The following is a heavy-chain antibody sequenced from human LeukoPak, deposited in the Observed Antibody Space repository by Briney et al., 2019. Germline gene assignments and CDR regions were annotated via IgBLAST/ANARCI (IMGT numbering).Heavy chain of an antibody. D-gene: IGHD6-6*01. CDR1: GFTFSSYA. CDR2: ISYDGSNK. CDR3: ARSPIWARPYFDY. J-gene: IGHJ4*02. Sequence: GGSLRLSCAASGFTFSSYAMHWVRQAPGKGLEWVAVISYDGSNKYYADSVKGRFTISRDNSMNTLYLQMNSLRGEDTAVYYCARSPIWARPYFDYWGQGTLVTVSS. V-gene: IGHV3-30-3*01.